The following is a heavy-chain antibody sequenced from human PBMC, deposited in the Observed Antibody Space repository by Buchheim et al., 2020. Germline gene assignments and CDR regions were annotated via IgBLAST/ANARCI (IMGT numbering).Heavy chain of an antibody. Sequence: EVQLVESGGGLVLPGGSLRLSCAVAGFTFSSFEMNWVRQAPGKGLEWVSYISSSGSTKYYADSVKGRFTISRDNAENSMYLKMNSLRVEDTAAYYRASLKGRTGTGYGMDVWGQGTT. CDR3: ASLKGRTGTGYGMDV. D-gene: IGHD1-1*01. CDR2: ISSSGSTK. V-gene: IGHV3-48*03. CDR1: GFTFSSFE. J-gene: IGHJ6*02.